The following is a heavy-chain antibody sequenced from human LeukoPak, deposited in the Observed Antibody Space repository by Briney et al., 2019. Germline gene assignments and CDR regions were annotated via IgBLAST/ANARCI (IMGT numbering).Heavy chain of an antibody. J-gene: IGHJ4*02. Sequence: SVKVSCKASGGTFRSYVVSWVRQAPGQGLEWMGGIIPIFGASKYAQKFQGRVTITTDESTSTAYMELSGLRSEDTAVYYCTRHAGYNWKDAIDYWGQGTLVTVSS. CDR3: TRHAGYNWKDAIDY. V-gene: IGHV1-69*05. D-gene: IGHD1-20*01. CDR1: GGTFRSYV. CDR2: IIPIFGAS.